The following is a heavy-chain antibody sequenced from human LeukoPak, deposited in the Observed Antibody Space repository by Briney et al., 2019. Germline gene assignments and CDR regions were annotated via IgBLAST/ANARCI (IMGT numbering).Heavy chain of an antibody. Sequence: SETLSLTCTVSGGSISSYYWSWLRQPAGKGLEWIGRTHTSGSTNYNPSLKSRVTISVDKSKNQFSLKLSSVTAADTAVYYCARGSGDNWNIFAYWGQGTLVTVSS. J-gene: IGHJ4*02. CDR1: GGSISSYY. V-gene: IGHV4-4*07. D-gene: IGHD1/OR15-1a*01. CDR3: ARGSGDNWNIFAY. CDR2: THTSGST.